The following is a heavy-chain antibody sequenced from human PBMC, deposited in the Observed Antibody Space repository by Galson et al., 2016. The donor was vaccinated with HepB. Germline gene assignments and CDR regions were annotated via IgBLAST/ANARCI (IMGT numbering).Heavy chain of an antibody. D-gene: IGHD4-17*01. Sequence: SLRLSCAASGFTFTRHGMNWVRQAPGKGLEWVSTITGSGASSFYSDYVRGRFTISRDNSKNTLYLQMNSLRAEDTAIYYCAKDPNGDYIGTFDMWGQGTMVTVSS. CDR1: GFTFTRHG. J-gene: IGHJ3*02. V-gene: IGHV3-23*01. CDR3: AKDPNGDYIGTFDM. CDR2: ITGSGASS.